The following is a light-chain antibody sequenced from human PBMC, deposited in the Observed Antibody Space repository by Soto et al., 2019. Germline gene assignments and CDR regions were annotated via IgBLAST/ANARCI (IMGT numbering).Light chain of an antibody. CDR2: DAS. CDR1: QTITTW. CDR3: QQYTNTNNPWM. V-gene: IGKV1-5*01. Sequence: DIQMTQSPSTLSASVGDRVTITCRAIQTITTWMAWYQQKPGKAPKLLVYDASTLQSGAATRFGGSGSGTEFTLIISGLQPEDSATYYCQQYTNTNNPWMFGQGTKVDIK. J-gene: IGKJ1*01.